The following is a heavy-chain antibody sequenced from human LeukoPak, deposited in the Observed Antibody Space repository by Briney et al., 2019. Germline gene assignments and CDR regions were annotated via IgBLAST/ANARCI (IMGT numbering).Heavy chain of an antibody. Sequence: PGGSLRLSCAASGFTFSSYDMTWVRQAPGKGLEWVSVIYSGGNTYYADSVEGRFTISRDNSKNSLFLQMTSLRAEDTALYYCVYGDFVRTVNYFDYWGQGTLVTVSS. D-gene: IGHD4-17*01. CDR1: GFTFSSYD. CDR3: VYGDFVRTVNYFDY. CDR2: IYSGGNT. J-gene: IGHJ4*02. V-gene: IGHV3-66*01.